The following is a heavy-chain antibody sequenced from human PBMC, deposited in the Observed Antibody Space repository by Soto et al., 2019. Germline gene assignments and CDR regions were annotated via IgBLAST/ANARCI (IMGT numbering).Heavy chain of an antibody. D-gene: IGHD3-3*01. CDR1: GGSISSGDYY. CDR3: ASTWSEATPRFDY. J-gene: IGHJ4*02. CDR2: IYYSGST. Sequence: PSETLSLTCTVSGGSISSGDYYWSWIRQPPGKGLEWIGYIYYSGSTYYNPSLKSRVTISVDTSKNQFSLKLSSVTAADTAVYYCASTWSEATPRFDYWGQGTLVTVPQ. V-gene: IGHV4-30-4*01.